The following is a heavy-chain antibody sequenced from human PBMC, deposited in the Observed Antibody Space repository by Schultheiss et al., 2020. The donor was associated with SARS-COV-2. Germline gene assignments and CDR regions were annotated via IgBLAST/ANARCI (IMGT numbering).Heavy chain of an antibody. Sequence: GGSLRLSCAASGFTFSSYGMHWVRQAPGKGLEWVAVIWYDGSNKYYADSVKGRFTISRDNSKNTLYLQMNSLRAEDTAVYYCARVGYCSGGSCLDAFDIWGQGTMVTVSS. V-gene: IGHV3-33*08. D-gene: IGHD2-15*01. J-gene: IGHJ3*02. CDR1: GFTFSSYG. CDR3: ARVGYCSGGSCLDAFDI. CDR2: IWYDGSNK.